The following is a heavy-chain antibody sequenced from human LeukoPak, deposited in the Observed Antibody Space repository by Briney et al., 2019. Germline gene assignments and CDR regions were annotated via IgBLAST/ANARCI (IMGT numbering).Heavy chain of an antibody. V-gene: IGHV3-23*01. D-gene: IGHD3-10*01. J-gene: IGHJ4*02. CDR3: ARSFGD. Sequence: GGSLRPSCAASGFTFCNYAMSWVRQAPGKGLEWVSGVSGSGTTTYYADSVKGRFSISRDNSKNTLFLQMNSLRADDTAVYYCARSFGDWGQGTLVTVSS. CDR2: VSGSGTTT. CDR1: GFTFCNYA.